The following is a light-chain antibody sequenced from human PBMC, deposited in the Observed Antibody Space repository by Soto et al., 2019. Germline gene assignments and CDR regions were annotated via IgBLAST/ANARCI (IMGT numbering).Light chain of an antibody. CDR2: DVS. Sequence: QSVLTQPASVSGSPGQSITISCTGTSSDVGGYNYVSWYQQHPGKAPKLMIYDVSNRPSGVSNRFSGSKSGNTASLTISGLQAEDEADYYCSSYTSSVRGVFGTGTKLTVL. J-gene: IGLJ1*01. CDR1: SSDVGGYNY. V-gene: IGLV2-14*01. CDR3: SSYTSSVRGV.